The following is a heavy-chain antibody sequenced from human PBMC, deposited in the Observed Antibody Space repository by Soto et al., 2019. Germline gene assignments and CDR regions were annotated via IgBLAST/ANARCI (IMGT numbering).Heavy chain of an antibody. D-gene: IGHD2-15*01. CDR1: GGSISSGGYY. J-gene: IGHJ4*02. CDR3: ARGTIRYCSGGSCPSLDY. V-gene: IGHV4-31*03. Sequence: QVQLQESGPGLVKPSQTLSLTCTVSGGSISSGGYYWSWIRQHPGKGLEWIGYIYYSGSTYYNPSRKRRVTISVDTSKNQFSLKLSSVTAADTAVYYCARGTIRYCSGGSCPSLDYWGQGTLVTVSS. CDR2: IYYSGST.